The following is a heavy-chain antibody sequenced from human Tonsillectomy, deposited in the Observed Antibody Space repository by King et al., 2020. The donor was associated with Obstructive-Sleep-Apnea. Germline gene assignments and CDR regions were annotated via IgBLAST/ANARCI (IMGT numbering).Heavy chain of an antibody. Sequence: VQLVESGGGLVKPGGSLRLSCAASGFTFSSYSMNWVRQAPGKGLEWVSSISSSSSYIYYADSVKGRFTISRDNAKNSLYLQMNSLRAEDTAVYHCARDKPDYGDYGFDYWGQGTLVTVSSGWTFCHCDYYYSYGMDVWGQGTTVTVSS. CDR2: ISSSSSYI. V-gene: IGHV3-21*01. CDR1: GFTFSSYS. J-gene: IGHJ6*02. D-gene: IGHD4-17*01. CDR3: ARDKPDYGDYGFDYWGQGTLVTVSSGWTFCHCDYYYSYGMDV.